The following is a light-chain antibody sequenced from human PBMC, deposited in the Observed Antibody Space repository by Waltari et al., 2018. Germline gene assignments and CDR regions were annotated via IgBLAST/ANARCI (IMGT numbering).Light chain of an antibody. V-gene: IGKV1-5*03. CDR3: EHYNGFPYS. J-gene: IGKJ2*01. Sequence: DIRMAQFPSTLSASVGDRVPITCRASQRVSSWLAWYQQKPGKAPKLLIYKASNLESGVPSRFSGSGSGTEFTLTISSLQTDDFATYYCEHYNGFPYSFGQGTRLEI. CDR1: QRVSSW. CDR2: KAS.